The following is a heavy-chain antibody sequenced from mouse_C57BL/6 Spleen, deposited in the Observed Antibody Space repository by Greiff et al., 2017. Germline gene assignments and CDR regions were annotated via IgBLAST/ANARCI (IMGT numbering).Heavy chain of an antibody. V-gene: IGHV3-6*01. CDR1: GYSITSGYY. CDR2: ISYDGRN. D-gene: IGHD1-1*01. CDR3: AREGNYYGSSYWFAY. Sequence: EVQLQESGPGLVKPSQSLSLTCSVTGYSITSGYYWNWIRQFPGNKLEWMGYISYDGRNNYNPSLKNRISITRDTSKNQFFLKLNSVTTEDTATYYCAREGNYYGSSYWFAYWGQGTLVTVSA. J-gene: IGHJ3*01.